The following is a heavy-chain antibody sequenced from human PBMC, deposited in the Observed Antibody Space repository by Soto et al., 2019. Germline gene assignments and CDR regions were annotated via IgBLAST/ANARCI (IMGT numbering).Heavy chain of an antibody. V-gene: IGHV1-46*01. CDR1: GYTFTSYY. Sequence: ASVKVSCKASGYTFTSYYMHWVRQAPGQGLEWMGIINPSGGSTSYAQKFQGRVTMTRDTSTSTVYMELSSLRSEDTAVYYCARDEGDYGGGQYYFDYWGQGTLVTVSS. D-gene: IGHD4-17*01. CDR3: ARDEGDYGGGQYYFDY. CDR2: INPSGGST. J-gene: IGHJ4*02.